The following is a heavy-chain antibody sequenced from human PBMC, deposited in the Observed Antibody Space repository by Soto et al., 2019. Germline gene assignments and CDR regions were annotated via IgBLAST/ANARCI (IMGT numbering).Heavy chain of an antibody. CDR1: GGSVSSSFFS. CDR3: AREPSYSSGWFYFDY. CDR2: IYYSGTT. J-gene: IGHJ4*02. V-gene: IGHV4-61*01. D-gene: IGHD6-19*01. Sequence: SETLSLTCTVSGGSVSSSFFSWSWFRQPPGKGLEWVGYIYYSGTTSHNPSLKSRVTLSVDTSKNQFSLKLTSVTAADTAVYYCAREPSYSSGWFYFDYWGQGTLVTVS.